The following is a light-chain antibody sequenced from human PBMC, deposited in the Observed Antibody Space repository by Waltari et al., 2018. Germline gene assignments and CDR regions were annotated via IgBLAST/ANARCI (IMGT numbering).Light chain of an antibody. CDR1: QTVSLSY. CDR3: QQYGSSPIT. CDR2: DAS. J-gene: IGKJ5*01. V-gene: IGKV3-20*01. Sequence: EVVLTQSPGTLSLSPGERATLSCRASQTVSLSYLAWYQQKPGPSPRLLIYDASRRATGIPDRFTGSGSGTDFTLTISRLEPEDFAVYYCQQYGSSPITFGQGTRLEIK.